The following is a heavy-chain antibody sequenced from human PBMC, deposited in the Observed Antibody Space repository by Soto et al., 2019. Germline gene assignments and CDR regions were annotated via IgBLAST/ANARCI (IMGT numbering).Heavy chain of an antibody. J-gene: IGHJ2*01. CDR2: IYHSGST. D-gene: IGHD6-19*01. V-gene: IGHV4-30-2*01. CDR3: ARDGGSGWYSGSHWYFDL. Sequence: QLQLQESGSGLVKPSQTLSLTCAVSGGSISSGDYSWSWIRQPPGKGLAWIGYIYHSGSTYYNPSLKSRVTRSVDRSKHQFALKLSSVTAADTAVYYCARDGGSGWYSGSHWYFDLCGRGSLVTVSA. CDR1: GGSISSGDYS.